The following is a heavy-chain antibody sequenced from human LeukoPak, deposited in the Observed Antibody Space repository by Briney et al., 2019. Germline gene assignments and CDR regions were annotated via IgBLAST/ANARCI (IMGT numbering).Heavy chain of an antibody. V-gene: IGHV3-30-3*01. CDR3: ARADGSVAGPPSGH. CDR1: GFTFSSYA. CDR2: ISYDGSDK. Sequence: GSLRLSCAASGFTFSSYAMHWVRQAPGKGLEWVAIISYDGSDKYYADSVKGRLTISRDNSKSTLYLQMISLRTEDTAVYYCARADGSVAGPPSGHWGQETLVTVSS. J-gene: IGHJ4*02. D-gene: IGHD6-19*01.